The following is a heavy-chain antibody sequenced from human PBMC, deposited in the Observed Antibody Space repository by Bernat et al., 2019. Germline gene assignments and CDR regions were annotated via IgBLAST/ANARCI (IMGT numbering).Heavy chain of an antibody. D-gene: IGHD1-26*01. CDR2: ISWNSGSI. CDR1: GFTFDDYA. V-gene: IGHV3-9*01. Sequence: EVQLVESGGGLVQPGRSLRLSCAASGFTFDDYAMHWVRQAPGKGLEWVSGISWNSGSIGYADSVKGRFTIPRDNAKNSLYLQMNSLRAEDTALYYCAKDDGATTLYYFDYWGQGTLVTVSS. CDR3: AKDDGATTLYYFDY. J-gene: IGHJ4*02.